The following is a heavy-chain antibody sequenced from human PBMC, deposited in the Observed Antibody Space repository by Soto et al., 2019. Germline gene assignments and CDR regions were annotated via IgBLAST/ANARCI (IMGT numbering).Heavy chain of an antibody. Sequence: GGSLRLSCAASGFTFSSYWMSWVRQAPGKGLEWVANIKQDGSEKYYVDSVKGRFTISRDNAKNSLYLQMNSLRAEDTAVYYCARWGNTFYYYYGMDVWGQGTTVTVSS. J-gene: IGHJ6*02. CDR1: GFTFSSYW. D-gene: IGHD1-26*01. V-gene: IGHV3-7*01. CDR2: IKQDGSEK. CDR3: ARWGNTFYYYYGMDV.